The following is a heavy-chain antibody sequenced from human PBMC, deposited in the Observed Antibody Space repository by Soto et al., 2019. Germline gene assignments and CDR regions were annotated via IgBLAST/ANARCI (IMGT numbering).Heavy chain of an antibody. Sequence: QVQLVQSGAEVKKPRFSVKVSCKASGGTFSSYAISWVRQAPGQGLEWMGGIIPIFGTANYAQKVQGRVTITADESPSTAYMGLSSLRSEDTAVYYCASPAGKRWLQFDYWGQGTLVTVSS. D-gene: IGHD5-12*01. CDR1: GGTFSSYA. CDR2: IIPIFGTA. CDR3: ASPAGKRWLQFDY. V-gene: IGHV1-69*01. J-gene: IGHJ4*02.